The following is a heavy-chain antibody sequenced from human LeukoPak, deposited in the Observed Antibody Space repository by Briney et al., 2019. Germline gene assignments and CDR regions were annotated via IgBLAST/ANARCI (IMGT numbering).Heavy chain of an antibody. J-gene: IGHJ4*02. D-gene: IGHD6-6*01. CDR1: GFSLSTSGVG. CDR2: IYWNDDK. CDR3: AHSSLSVWYSSSTYYFDY. V-gene: IGHV2-5*01. Sequence: SSPTLVNPTQTLTLTCTFSGFSLSTSGVGVGWIRQPPGKALEWLALIYWNDDKRYSPSLKSRLTITKDTSKNQVVLTMTNMDPVDTATYYCAHSSLSVWYSSSTYYFDYWGQGTLVTVSS.